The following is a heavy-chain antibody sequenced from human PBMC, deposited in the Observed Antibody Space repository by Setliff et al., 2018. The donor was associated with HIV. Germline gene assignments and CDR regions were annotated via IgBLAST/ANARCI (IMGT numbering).Heavy chain of an antibody. CDR2: IIPIFGTT. CDR1: GGTFSSYA. J-gene: IGHJ4*02. CDR3: ARAPRDGNNYGYQPYYFDY. Sequence: ASVKVSCKASGGTFSSYAISRVRQAPGQGLEWMGGIIPIFGTTKYAQKFQGRVTITTDESTSTAYMELSSLRSEDTAVYYCARAPRDGNNYGYQPYYFDYWGQGTLVTVSS. V-gene: IGHV1-69*05. D-gene: IGHD4-17*01.